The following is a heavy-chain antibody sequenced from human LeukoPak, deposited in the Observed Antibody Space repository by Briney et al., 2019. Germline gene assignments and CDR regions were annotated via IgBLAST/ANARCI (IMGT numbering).Heavy chain of an antibody. J-gene: IGHJ4*02. Sequence: SVTLSLTCTVSVGSISSYYWSWIRQPPGKGLEWIGYIYYSGSTNYNHSLKSRVTISVDTSKNQFSLKLSSVTAADTAVYYCASSSTGWDYYDSSGYYAFDYWGQGTLVTVSS. CDR1: VGSISSYY. CDR3: ASSSTGWDYYDSSGYYAFDY. D-gene: IGHD3-22*01. V-gene: IGHV4-59*08. CDR2: IYYSGST.